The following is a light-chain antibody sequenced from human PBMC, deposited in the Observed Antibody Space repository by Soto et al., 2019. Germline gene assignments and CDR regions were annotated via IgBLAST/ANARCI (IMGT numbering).Light chain of an antibody. Sequence: QSVLTQPPSASGTPGQTVTISCSGSTSNVGSNTVNWYQQLPGAAPKLLIFSNSQRPSGVPDRFSGSKSGTSASLAISGLQAEDEAHYYCAAWDNSLNGLVFGGGTQLTVL. V-gene: IGLV1-44*01. CDR1: TSNVGSNT. CDR3: AAWDNSLNGLV. J-gene: IGLJ3*02. CDR2: SNS.